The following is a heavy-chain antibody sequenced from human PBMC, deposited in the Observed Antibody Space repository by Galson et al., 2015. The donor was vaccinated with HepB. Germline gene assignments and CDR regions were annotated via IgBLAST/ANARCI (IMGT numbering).Heavy chain of an antibody. V-gene: IGHV1-24*01. Sequence: SCKVSGYTLTELSMHWVRQAPGKGLEWMGGFDPEDGETIYAQKFQGRVTMTEDTSTDTAYMELSSLRSEDTAVYYCATAVLEWFGPKFDYWGQGTLVTVSS. CDR2: FDPEDGET. J-gene: IGHJ4*02. D-gene: IGHD3-3*01. CDR1: GYTLTELS. CDR3: ATAVLEWFGPKFDY.